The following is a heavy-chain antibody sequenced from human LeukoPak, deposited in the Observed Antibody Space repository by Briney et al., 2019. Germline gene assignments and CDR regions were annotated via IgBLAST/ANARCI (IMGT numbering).Heavy chain of an antibody. CDR2: IWYDGSSE. Sequence: GGSLRLSCATSGFTFRSYAMHWVRQAPGKGLEWVAVIWYDGSSEYYAESVKGRFTISRDNSKSTMYLQMSSLRDEDTGVYYCARDGALALIRGVVSKGKYYFDYWGQGSLVTVSS. J-gene: IGHJ4*02. CDR3: ARDGALALIRGVVSKGKYYFDY. CDR1: GFTFRSYA. D-gene: IGHD3-10*01. V-gene: IGHV3-33*01.